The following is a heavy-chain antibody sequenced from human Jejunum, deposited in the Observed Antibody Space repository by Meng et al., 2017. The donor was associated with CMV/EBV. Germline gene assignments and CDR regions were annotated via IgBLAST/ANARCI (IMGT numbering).Heavy chain of an antibody. CDR2: INPISGGT. CDR3: VRANLGSADY. V-gene: IGHV1-2*02. Sequence: QVQLVQSGAEVKKPGAAVKVSCKASGYTFTGYYMHWVRQAPGQGLEWMGWINPISGGTTYAQKFQGRVTMTRDTSISTAYMELSSLRSDDAAIYYCVRANLGSADYWGQGTLVTVSS. CDR1: GYTFTGYY. D-gene: IGHD7-27*01. J-gene: IGHJ4*02.